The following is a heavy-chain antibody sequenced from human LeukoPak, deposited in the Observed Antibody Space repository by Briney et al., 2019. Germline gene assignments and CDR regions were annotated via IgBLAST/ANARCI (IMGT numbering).Heavy chain of an antibody. D-gene: IGHD3-22*01. CDR1: GFTFSSYA. CDR3: AREAVPTMIVVAWDYFDY. V-gene: IGHV3-30*04. CDR2: ISYDGSNK. J-gene: IGHJ4*02. Sequence: GGSLRLSCAASGFTFSSYAMHWVRQAPGKGLEWVAVISYDGSNKYYADSVKGRFTISRDNSKNTLYLQMNSLRAEDTAVYYCAREAVPTMIVVAWDYFDYWGQGTLVTVSS.